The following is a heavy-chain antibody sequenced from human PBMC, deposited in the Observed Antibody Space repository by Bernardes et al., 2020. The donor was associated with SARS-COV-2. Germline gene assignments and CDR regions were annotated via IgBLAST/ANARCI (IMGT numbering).Heavy chain of an antibody. V-gene: IGHV4-39*01. D-gene: IGHD3-22*01. J-gene: IGHJ4*02. CDR2: IYYSGSS. Sequence: SETLSLTCTVSGGSISSSSYNWGWLRQPPGKGLEWLGSIYYSGSSYNNPSLKRRVTISEDTSKNHFPLKLSSLTDADTAVYYCAKHGGITAIVVVIPGYFDDWGQGTLVTVSS. CDR1: GGSISSSSYN. CDR3: AKHGGITAIVVVIPGYFDD.